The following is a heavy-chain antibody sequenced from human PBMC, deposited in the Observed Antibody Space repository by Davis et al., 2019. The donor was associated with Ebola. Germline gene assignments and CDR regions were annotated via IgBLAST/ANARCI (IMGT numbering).Heavy chain of an antibody. J-gene: IGHJ4*01. D-gene: IGHD1-14*01. Sequence: AASVKVSCKASGYTFTSYAMHWVRQAPGQRLEWMGWINAGNGNTKYSQKFQGRVTITRDTSASTAYMELSSLRSEDTAVYYCAASAGTVGKFDFWGQGTLVTVS. CDR2: INAGNGNT. CDR1: GYTFTSYA. CDR3: AASAGTVGKFDF. V-gene: IGHV1-3*01.